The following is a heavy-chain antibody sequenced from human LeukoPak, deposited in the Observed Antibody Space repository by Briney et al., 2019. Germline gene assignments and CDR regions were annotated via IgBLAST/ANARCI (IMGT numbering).Heavy chain of an antibody. D-gene: IGHD2-2*01. CDR1: GGSISSYY. V-gene: IGHV4-4*07. CDR2: IYTSGST. CDR3: ARERTIVVVPAAIRPGNNWFDP. Sequence: SETLSPTCTVSGGSISSYYWTWIRQPAGKGLERIGRIYTSGSTNYNPSLKSRVTMSVDTSKNQFSLKLSSVTAADTAVYYCARERTIVVVPAAIRPGNNWFDPWGQGTLVTVSS. J-gene: IGHJ5*02.